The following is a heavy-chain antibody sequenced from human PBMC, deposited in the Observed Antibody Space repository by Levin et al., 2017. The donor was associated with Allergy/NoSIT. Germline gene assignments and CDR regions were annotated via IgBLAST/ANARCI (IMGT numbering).Heavy chain of an antibody. CDR1: GFTFSGSA. Sequence: GESLKISCAASGFTFSGSAMHWVRQASGKGLEWVGRIRSKANSYATAYAASVKGRFTISRDDSKNTAYLQMNSLKTEDTAVYYCTRHQFDYWGQGTLVTVSS. CDR3: TRHQFDY. J-gene: IGHJ4*02. CDR2: IRSKANSYAT. V-gene: IGHV3-73*01.